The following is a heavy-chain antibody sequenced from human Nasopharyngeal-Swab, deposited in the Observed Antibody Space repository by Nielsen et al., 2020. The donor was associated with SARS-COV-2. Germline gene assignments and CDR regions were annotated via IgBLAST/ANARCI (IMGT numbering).Heavy chain of an antibody. CDR1: GYTLTELS. CDR2: FDPEDGET. D-gene: IGHD2-2*01. CDR3: ATGFVVVPAANPYYYYYGMDV. Sequence: ASVKVSCKVSGYTLTELSMHWVRQAPGKGLEWTGGFDPEDGETIYAQKFQGRVTMTEDTSTDTAYMELSSLRSEDTAVYYCATGFVVVPAANPYYYYYGMDVWGQGTTVTVSS. J-gene: IGHJ6*02. V-gene: IGHV1-24*01.